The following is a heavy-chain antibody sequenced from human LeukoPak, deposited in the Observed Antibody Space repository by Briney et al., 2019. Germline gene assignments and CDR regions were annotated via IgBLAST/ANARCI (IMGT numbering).Heavy chain of an antibody. D-gene: IGHD2-15*01. V-gene: IGHV3-30*02. CDR1: GFTFSSYG. Sequence: PGRSLRLSCAASGFTFSSYGMHWVRQAPGKGLEWVAFIRYDGSNEYYADSVKGRFTISRDNSKNTLYLQMNSLRAEDTAVYYCAKLPTRLPDCSGGTCYSGSLPDDAFDIWGQGTMVTVSS. CDR2: IRYDGSNE. CDR3: AKLPTRLPDCSGGTCYSGSLPDDAFDI. J-gene: IGHJ3*02.